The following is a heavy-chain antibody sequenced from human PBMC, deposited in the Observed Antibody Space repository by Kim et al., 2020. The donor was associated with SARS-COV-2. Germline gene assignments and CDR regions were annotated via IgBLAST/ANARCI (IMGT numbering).Heavy chain of an antibody. Sequence: GGSLRLSCAASGFTFSNAWMSWVRQAPGKGLEWVGRIKSKTDGGTTDYAAPVKGRFTISRDDSKNTLYLQMNSLKTEDTAVYYCTTDPVPIVDYCSSTSCPGERAWGQGTLVTVSS. CDR1: GFTFSNAW. CDR3: TTDPVPIVDYCSSTSCPGERA. D-gene: IGHD2-2*01. V-gene: IGHV3-15*01. J-gene: IGHJ4*02. CDR2: IKSKTDGGTT.